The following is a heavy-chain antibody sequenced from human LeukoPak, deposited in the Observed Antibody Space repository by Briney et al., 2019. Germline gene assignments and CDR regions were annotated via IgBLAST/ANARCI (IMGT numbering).Heavy chain of an antibody. D-gene: IGHD3-3*01. CDR2: IYYSGST. Sequence: PSETLSLTCTVSGGSISSSSYYWGWIRQPPGKGLEWIGSIYYSGSTYYNPSLKSRVTISVDTSKNQFSLELSSVTAADTAVYYCARHNDFFPPSGDFDYWGQGTLVTVSS. CDR3: ARHNDFFPPSGDFDY. CDR1: GGSISSSSYY. J-gene: IGHJ4*02. V-gene: IGHV4-39*01.